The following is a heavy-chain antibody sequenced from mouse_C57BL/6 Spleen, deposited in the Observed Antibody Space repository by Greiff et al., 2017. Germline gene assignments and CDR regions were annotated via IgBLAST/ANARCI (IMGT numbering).Heavy chain of an antibody. Sequence: VKLVESGPGLVAPSQSLSITCTVSGFSLTSYAISWVRQPPGKGLEWLGVIWTGGGTNYNSALKYRLSISKDNSKSQVFLKMNSLQTDDTARYYCARNWGTTVVEMDYWGQGTSVTVSS. J-gene: IGHJ4*01. CDR2: IWTGGGT. CDR3: ARNWGTTVVEMDY. V-gene: IGHV2-9-1*01. CDR1: GFSLTSYA. D-gene: IGHD1-1*01.